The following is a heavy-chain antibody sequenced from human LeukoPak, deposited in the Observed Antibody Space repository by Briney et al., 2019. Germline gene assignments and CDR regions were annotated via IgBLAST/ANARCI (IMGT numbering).Heavy chain of an antibody. J-gene: IGHJ4*02. V-gene: IGHV4-4*07. CDR1: GGSFSGYY. CDR3: AREEYNDSSGRIL. Sequence: SETLPLTCTVSGGSFSGYYWSWLRQPAGKGLEWIGRIFTSGSTHYNPSLRSRVTISLDKSKNQFSLKLTSVTAADTAVYFCAREEYNDSSGRILWGQGTLVTVSS. D-gene: IGHD3-22*01. CDR2: IFTSGST.